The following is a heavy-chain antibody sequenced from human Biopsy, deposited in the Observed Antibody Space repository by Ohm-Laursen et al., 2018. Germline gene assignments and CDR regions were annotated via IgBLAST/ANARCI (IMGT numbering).Heavy chain of an antibody. V-gene: IGHV2-70*11. J-gene: IGHJ6*02. CDR3: ARTPILIVSAGLVYRHRRHLQGMDV. CDR2: VVWDDYK. CDR1: GFSLGARGMC. Sequence: TQTLTLTCSFSGFSLGARGMCVRWIRQAPGKALEWLARVVWDDYKDYSASLQTKLSISKVTSNDQVVLTVNNVDPADAATYYCARTPILIVSAGLVYRHRRHLQGMDVWGQGIAVTVS. D-gene: IGHD6-13*01.